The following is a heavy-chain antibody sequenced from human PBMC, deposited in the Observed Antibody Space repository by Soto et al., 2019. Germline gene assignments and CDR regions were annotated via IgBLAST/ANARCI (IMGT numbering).Heavy chain of an antibody. CDR2: ISYDGSNK. V-gene: IGHV3-30*18. CDR3: AKGGSGSYYRSYYFDY. J-gene: IGHJ4*02. D-gene: IGHD3-10*01. Sequence: GGSLRLSCAASGFTFSSYGMHWVRQAPGKGLEWVAVISYDGSNKYYADSVKGRFTISRDNSKNTLYLQMNSLRAEDTAVYYCAKGGSGSYYRSYYFDYWGQGTLVTVSS. CDR1: GFTFSSYG.